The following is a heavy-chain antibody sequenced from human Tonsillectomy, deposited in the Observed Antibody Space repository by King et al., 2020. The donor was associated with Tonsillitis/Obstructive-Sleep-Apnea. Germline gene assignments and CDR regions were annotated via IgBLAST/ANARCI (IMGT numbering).Heavy chain of an antibody. J-gene: IGHJ1*01. CDR3: ARQGSSSSWDPCQH. D-gene: IGHD6-6*01. CDR2: IYYSGST. Sequence: QLQESGPGLVKPSETLSLTCTVSGGSISSSSYYWGWIRQPPGKGLEWIGSIYYSGSTYYNPSLKSRVTISVDTSKNQFSLKLSSVTAADTAVYYCARQGSSSSWDPCQHWGQGTLVTVSS. V-gene: IGHV4-39*01. CDR1: GGSISSSSYY.